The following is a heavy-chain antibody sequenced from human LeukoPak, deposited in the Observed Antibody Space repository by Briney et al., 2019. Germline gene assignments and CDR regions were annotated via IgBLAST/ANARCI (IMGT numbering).Heavy chain of an antibody. Sequence: GESLKISCKGSGYSFTNYWIGWVRQMPGKGLEWMGIIHPGDSDTKYSPSFQGQVTMSADKSISTAYLQWSSLKASDTAMYYCARRELERPYDAFDIWGQGTMVTVSS. D-gene: IGHD1-1*01. CDR1: GYSFTNYW. CDR3: ARRELERPYDAFDI. J-gene: IGHJ3*02. CDR2: IHPGDSDT. V-gene: IGHV5-51*01.